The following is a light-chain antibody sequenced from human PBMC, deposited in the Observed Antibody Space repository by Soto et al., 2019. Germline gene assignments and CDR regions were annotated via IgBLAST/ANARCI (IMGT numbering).Light chain of an antibody. CDR2: KAS. CDR3: QQYNRTSA. V-gene: IGKV1-5*03. Sequence: DIQMTQYTSTLSASVGDRVTITCRASQSISSWLAWYQQKPGKAPKLLIYKASSLESGVPSRFSGSGSGTEFTLTISSLQPDDFATYYCQQYNRTSAFGQGTKVDIK. CDR1: QSISSW. J-gene: IGKJ1*01.